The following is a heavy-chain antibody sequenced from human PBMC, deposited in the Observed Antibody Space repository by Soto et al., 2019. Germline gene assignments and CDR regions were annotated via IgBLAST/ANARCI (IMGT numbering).Heavy chain of an antibody. CDR1: GGTFSSYA. CDR3: AVVAAVKNQNWFAP. CDR2: IIPIFGTA. J-gene: IGHJ5*02. D-gene: IGHD2-15*01. Sequence: GASVKVSCKASGGTFSSYAISWVRQAPGQGLEWMGGIIPIFGTANYAQKFQGRVTITADESTSTAYMELSSLRSEDTAVYYCAVVAAVKNQNWFAPWGQGTLVT. V-gene: IGHV1-69*13.